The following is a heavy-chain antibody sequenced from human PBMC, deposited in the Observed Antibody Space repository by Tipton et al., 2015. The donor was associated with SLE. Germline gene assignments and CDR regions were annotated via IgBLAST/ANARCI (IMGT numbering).Heavy chain of an antibody. D-gene: IGHD3-3*01. V-gene: IGHV3-49*03. CDR2: IRSKAYGGTT. CDR3: TRLDYDFWSGYYADL. Sequence: SLRLSCSVSGFTFGDFAMSWFRQAPGKGLEWVGFIRSKAYGGTTEYAASMKGRFAISRDDSNSLAYLEMNSLKTEDTALYYCTRLDYDFWSGYYADLWGQGILVTVSA. J-gene: IGHJ5*02. CDR1: GFTFGDFA.